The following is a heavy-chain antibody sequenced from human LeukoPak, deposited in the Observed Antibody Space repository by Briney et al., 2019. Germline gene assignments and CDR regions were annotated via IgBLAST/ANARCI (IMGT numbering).Heavy chain of an antibody. D-gene: IGHD3-22*01. CDR3: ARGGVVVITTLDY. CDR2: INPSDGST. J-gene: IGHJ4*02. CDR1: GYTFTTYY. V-gene: IGHV1-46*01. Sequence: ASVKVSCKASGYTFTTYYIHWVRQAPGQGLEWMGIINPSDGSTSYAQKFQGRVTMTRDTSTSTVYMELSSLRSEDTAVYYCARGGVVVITTLDYWGQGTLVTVSS.